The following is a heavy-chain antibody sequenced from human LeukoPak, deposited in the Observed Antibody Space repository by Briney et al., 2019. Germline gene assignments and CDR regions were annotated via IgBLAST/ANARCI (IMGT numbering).Heavy chain of an antibody. CDR2: IYYSGST. J-gene: IGHJ4*02. CDR3: ARRDGYSSGYYVY. CDR1: GGSISSYY. V-gene: IGHV4-59*08. D-gene: IGHD6-19*01. Sequence: PSETLSLTCTVSGGSISSYYWSWFRQPPGKGLEWIGYIYYSGSTNYNPSLKSRVTISVDTSKNQFSLKLGSVTAADTAVYYCARRDGYSSGYYVYWGQGTLVTVSS.